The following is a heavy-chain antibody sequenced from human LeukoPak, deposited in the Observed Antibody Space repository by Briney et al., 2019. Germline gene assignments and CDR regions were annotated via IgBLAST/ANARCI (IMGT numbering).Heavy chain of an antibody. CDR2: MNPNSGNT. CDR3: ARQQPNTIFGVVIIHFDY. J-gene: IGHJ4*02. V-gene: IGHV1-8*03. Sequence: ASVKVSCKASGYTFTSYDINWVRQATGQGLEWMGWMNPNSGNTGYAQTFQGRVTITRTTSISTAYMELNSLRAEDTAVYYCARQQPNTIFGVVIIHFDYWGQGTLVTVSS. D-gene: IGHD3-3*01. CDR1: GYTFTSYD.